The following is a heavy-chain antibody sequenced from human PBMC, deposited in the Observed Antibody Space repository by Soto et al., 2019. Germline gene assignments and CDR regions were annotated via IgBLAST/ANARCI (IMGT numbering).Heavy chain of an antibody. D-gene: IGHD6-13*01. CDR1: GFTFSSYA. J-gene: IGHJ4*02. CDR3: AKGGQQLVQKRSSFDY. Sequence: PGGSLRLGCAASGFTFSSYAMSWVRQAPGKGLEWVSAISGSGGSTYYADSVKGRFTISRDNSKNTLYLQMNSLRAEDTAVYYCAKGGQQLVQKRSSFDYWGQGTLVTVSS. CDR2: ISGSGGST. V-gene: IGHV3-23*01.